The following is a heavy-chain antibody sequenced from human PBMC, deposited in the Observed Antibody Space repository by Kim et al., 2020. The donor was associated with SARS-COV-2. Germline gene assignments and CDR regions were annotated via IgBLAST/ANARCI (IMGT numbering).Heavy chain of an antibody. D-gene: IGHD6-19*01. CDR3: ATLLAGWADY. J-gene: IGHJ4*02. CDR2: INTDGSNT. V-gene: IGHV3-74*01. CDR1: GFTFSSFW. Sequence: GGSLRLSCAASGFTFSSFWMHWVRQAPGEGLMWVSHINTDGSNTNYADSVKGRFTISRDNAKNTLSLQMNSLRAEDTAVYYCATLLAGWADYWGQGTLVTVSS.